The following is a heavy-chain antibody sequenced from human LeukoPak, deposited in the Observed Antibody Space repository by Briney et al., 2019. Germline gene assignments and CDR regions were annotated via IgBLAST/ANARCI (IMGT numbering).Heavy chain of an antibody. D-gene: IGHD6-13*01. V-gene: IGHV3-21*01. CDR1: GFTFSYYS. CDR3: ARNSSSWYYFDY. CDR2: ISSSSSYI. Sequence: GGSLRLSCAASGFTFSYYSMNWVRRAPGQGLEWVSSISSSSSYIYYADSVKGRFTISRDNAKNSLYLQMNSLRAEDTAVYYCARNSSSWYYFDYWGQGTLVTVSS. J-gene: IGHJ4*02.